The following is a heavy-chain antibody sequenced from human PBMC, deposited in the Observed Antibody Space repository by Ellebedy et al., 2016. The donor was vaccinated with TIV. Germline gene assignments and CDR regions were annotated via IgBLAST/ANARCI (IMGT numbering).Heavy chain of an antibody. D-gene: IGHD1-26*01. CDR1: GFTFEEYG. Sequence: GGSLRLXCEASGFTFEEYGMTWVRQGPGKGLEWVSGINWRGNSAGYAVSVKGRFTISRDNAKNFLYLQMNSLTDEDTAFYYCARERGGYTGSYSDWGQGTLVTVSS. J-gene: IGHJ4*02. CDR2: INWRGNSA. V-gene: IGHV3-20*04. CDR3: ARERGGYTGSYSD.